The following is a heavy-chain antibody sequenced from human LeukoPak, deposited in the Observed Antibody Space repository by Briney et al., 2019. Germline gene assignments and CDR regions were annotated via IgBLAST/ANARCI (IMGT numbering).Heavy chain of an antibody. CDR1: GGSFSGYY. J-gene: IGHJ2*01. D-gene: IGHD4-23*01. CDR2: INQSGST. V-gene: IGHV4-34*01. Sequence: SETLSLTCAVYGGSFSGYYWSWIRQPPGKGLERIGEINQSGSTNYNPSLKSRVAISVDTSKNQFSLKLSSLTAADTAVYYCARDPRPYGGNSLGYFDLWGRGTLVTVSS. CDR3: ARDPRPYGGNSLGYFDL.